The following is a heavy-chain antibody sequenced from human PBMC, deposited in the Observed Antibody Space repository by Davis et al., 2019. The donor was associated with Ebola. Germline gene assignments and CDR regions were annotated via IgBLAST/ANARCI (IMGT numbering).Heavy chain of an antibody. CDR1: GYSFTSYW. V-gene: IGHV5-10-1*01. Sequence: PGGSLRLSCKGSGYSFTSYWISWVRQMPGKGLEWMGRIDPSDSYTNYSPSFQGHVTISADKSISTAYLQWSSLKASDTAMYYCASGGGGSGSYYHQRLYYYYYGMDVWGQGTTVTVSS. CDR3: ASGGGGSGSYYHQRLYYYYYGMDV. D-gene: IGHD3-10*01. CDR2: IDPSDSYT. J-gene: IGHJ6*02.